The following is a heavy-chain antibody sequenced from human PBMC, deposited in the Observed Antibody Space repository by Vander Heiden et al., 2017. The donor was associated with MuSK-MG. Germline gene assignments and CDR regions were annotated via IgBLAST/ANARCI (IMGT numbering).Heavy chain of an antibody. Sequence: QVQLVQSGAEVKKPGSSVKVSCKASGGPFSSSAISWVRQAPGQGLEWMGGIIPIFGTANYAQKFQGRVTITADESTSTAYMELSSLRSEDTAVYYCARDLGIAAAGTNGWFDPWGQGTLVTVSS. CDR2: IIPIFGTA. J-gene: IGHJ5*02. CDR1: GGPFSSSA. V-gene: IGHV1-69*01. CDR3: ARDLGIAAAGTNGWFDP. D-gene: IGHD6-13*01.